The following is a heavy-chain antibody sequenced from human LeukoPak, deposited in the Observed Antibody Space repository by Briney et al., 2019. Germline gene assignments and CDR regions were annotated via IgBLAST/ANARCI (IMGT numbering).Heavy chain of an antibody. CDR2: ISSSSSYI. CDR1: GFTFSSYG. J-gene: IGHJ5*02. V-gene: IGHV3-21*01. Sequence: GGSLRLSCAASGFTFSSYGMHWVRQAPGKGLEWVSSISSSSSYIYYADSVKGRFTISRDNAKNSLYLQMNSLRAEDTAVYYCARDSGYTALYWFDPWGQGTLVTVSS. CDR3: ARDSGYTALYWFDP. D-gene: IGHD5-18*01.